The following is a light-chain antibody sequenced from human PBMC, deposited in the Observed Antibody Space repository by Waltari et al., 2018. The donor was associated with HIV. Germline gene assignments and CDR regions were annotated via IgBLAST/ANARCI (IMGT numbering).Light chain of an antibody. CDR3: CSYAGSFVV. CDR1: SSDVGIYNL. J-gene: IGLJ2*01. CDR2: EGS. Sequence: QSALTQPASVSGSPGQSITISCTGPSSDVGIYNLFSWYQQYPGKAPKLMIYEGSKRPSGVSNRFSGSKSGNTASLTISGLQTEDEADYYCCSYAGSFVVFGGGTKLTVL. V-gene: IGLV2-23*01.